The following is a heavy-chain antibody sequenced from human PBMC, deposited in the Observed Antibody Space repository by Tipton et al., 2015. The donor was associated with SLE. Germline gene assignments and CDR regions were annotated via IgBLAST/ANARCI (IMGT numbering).Heavy chain of an antibody. CDR3: AEDGVGATTDY. J-gene: IGHJ4*02. Sequence: SLRLSCAASGFTFSSYSMSWVRQAPGKGLEWVSAISGSGGSTYYADSVKGRFTISRDNSKNTLYLQMNSLRAEDTAVYYCAEDGVGATTDYWGQGTLVTVSS. CDR2: ISGSGGST. D-gene: IGHD1-26*01. CDR1: GFTFSSYS. V-gene: IGHV3-23*01.